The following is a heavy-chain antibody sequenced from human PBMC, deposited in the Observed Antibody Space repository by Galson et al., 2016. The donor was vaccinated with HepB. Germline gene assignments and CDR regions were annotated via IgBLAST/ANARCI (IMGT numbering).Heavy chain of an antibody. CDR2: IRPHNVNI. J-gene: IGHJ5*02. Sequence: CKASGYTFTSYAITWVRQAPGQGLEWMGWIRPHNVNIKYAQKFQGRVTMTTDTSTSTAYMELRSLTSDDTAVYYCAAAARVQLDGNIDVGAQHHWGQGTQVTVSS. CDR3: AAAARVQLDGNIDVGAQHH. CDR1: GYTFTSYA. D-gene: IGHD1-1*01. V-gene: IGHV1-18*04.